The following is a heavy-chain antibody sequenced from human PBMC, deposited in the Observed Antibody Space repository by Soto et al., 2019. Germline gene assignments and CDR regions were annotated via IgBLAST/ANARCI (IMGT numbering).Heavy chain of an antibody. Sequence: GGSLRLSCAASGFTFSSYAMSWVRQAPGKGLEWVSVISGSGTSTYYADSVKGRFTISRDNSGNTLFLEMYSLRAEDTAVYYCARYIPGVRYYGMDVWGQGTTVTVSS. CDR1: GFTFSSYA. D-gene: IGHD2-2*01. CDR2: ISGSGTST. V-gene: IGHV3-23*01. CDR3: ARYIPGVRYYGMDV. J-gene: IGHJ6*02.